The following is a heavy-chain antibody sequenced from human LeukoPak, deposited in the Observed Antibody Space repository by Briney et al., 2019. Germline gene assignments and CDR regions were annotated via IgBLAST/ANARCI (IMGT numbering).Heavy chain of an antibody. V-gene: IGHV3-11*01. Sequence: PGGSLRLSCAASGFTFSNYAMSWVRQAPGKGLEWVSYISSSGSTIYYADSVKGRFTISRDNAKNSLYLQMNSLRAEDTAVYYCARSYCSSTSCYDWYFDLWGRGTLVTVSS. J-gene: IGHJ2*01. CDR1: GFTFSNYA. CDR2: ISSSGSTI. CDR3: ARSYCSSTSCYDWYFDL. D-gene: IGHD2-2*01.